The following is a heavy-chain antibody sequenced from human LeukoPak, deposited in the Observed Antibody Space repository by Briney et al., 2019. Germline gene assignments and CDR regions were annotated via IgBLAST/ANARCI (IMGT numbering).Heavy chain of an antibody. CDR3: AREYYYDSSGYSDPFDY. J-gene: IGHJ4*02. CDR1: GFTFSDYY. CDR2: ISSSGSTI. Sequence: KPGGSLRLSCAASGFTFSDYYMSWVRQAPGKGLEWVSYISSSGSTIYYADSVKGRFTISRDNAKNSLYLQMNSLRAEDTAVYYCAREYYYDSSGYSDPFDYWGQGTLLTVSS. V-gene: IGHV3-11*01. D-gene: IGHD3-22*01.